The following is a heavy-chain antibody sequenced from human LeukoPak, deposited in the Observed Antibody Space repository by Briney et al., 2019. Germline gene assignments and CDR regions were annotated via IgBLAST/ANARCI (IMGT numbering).Heavy chain of an antibody. V-gene: IGHV4-34*01. CDR2: INHSGST. J-gene: IGHJ2*01. D-gene: IGHD3-10*01. Sequence: SETLSLTCAVYGGSFSGYYWSWIRQPPGKGLEWIGEINHSGSTNYNPFLKSRVTISVDTSKNQFSLKLSSVTAADTAVYYCARDGGRDGSGSYNWYFDLWGRGTLVTVSS. CDR3: ARDGGRDGSGSYNWYFDL. CDR1: GGSFSGYY.